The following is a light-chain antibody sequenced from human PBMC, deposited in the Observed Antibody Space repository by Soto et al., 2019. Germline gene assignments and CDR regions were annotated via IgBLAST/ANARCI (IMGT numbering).Light chain of an antibody. V-gene: IGLV2-11*01. Sequence: QSALTQPRSVSGSPGQSVTISCTGTSSDVGGYNYVSWYQQHPGKAPKLMIYDVSKRPSGVPDRFSGSKSGNTASLTTSGLQAEDEADYYCCSYAGSYTFDVVFGGGTKVTVL. J-gene: IGLJ2*01. CDR3: CSYAGSYTFDVV. CDR2: DVS. CDR1: SSDVGGYNY.